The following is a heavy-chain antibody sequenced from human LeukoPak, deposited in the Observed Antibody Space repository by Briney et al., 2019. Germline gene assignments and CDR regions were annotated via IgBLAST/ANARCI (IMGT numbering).Heavy chain of an antibody. CDR1: GFIFSTYA. J-gene: IGHJ4*02. D-gene: IGHD6-19*01. V-gene: IGHV3-30*03. Sequence: GGSLRLSCAASGFIFSTYAMHWVRQSPDKGLEWVASISYDGSFKYYVDSVKGRFTISRDNSKNTVYLQMNSLRAEDTAVYFCARDLSIAVFDYWGQGTLVTVSS. CDR2: ISYDGSFK. CDR3: ARDLSIAVFDY.